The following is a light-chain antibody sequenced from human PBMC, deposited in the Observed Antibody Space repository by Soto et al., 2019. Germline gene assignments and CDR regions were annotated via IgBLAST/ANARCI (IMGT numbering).Light chain of an antibody. V-gene: IGLV2-14*01. J-gene: IGLJ1*01. CDR1: SSDVGGYNY. Sequence: QSVLTQPASVSGSPGQSITISCTGTSSDVGGYNYVSWYQQHPVKAPKLMIYDVTNRPSGVSDRFSGSKSGNTASLTISGLQAEDRADYYCSSYTSSSTPYVFGTGTKLTVL. CDR2: DVT. CDR3: SSYTSSSTPYV.